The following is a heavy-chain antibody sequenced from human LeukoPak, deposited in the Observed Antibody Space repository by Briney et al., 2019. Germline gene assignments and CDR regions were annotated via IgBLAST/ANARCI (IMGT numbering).Heavy chain of an antibody. CDR1: GDSVSSNSAA. CDR3: ARDRGSSSWYGYYGMDV. J-gene: IGHJ6*02. Sequence: SQTLSLTCAISGDSVSSNSAAWNWIRQSPSRGLEWLGRTYYRSKWYNDYAVSVKSRITINPDTSKNQFSLQLNSVTPEDTAVYYCARDRGSSSWYGYYGMDVWGQGTTVTVSS. D-gene: IGHD6-13*01. CDR2: TYYRSKWYN. V-gene: IGHV6-1*01.